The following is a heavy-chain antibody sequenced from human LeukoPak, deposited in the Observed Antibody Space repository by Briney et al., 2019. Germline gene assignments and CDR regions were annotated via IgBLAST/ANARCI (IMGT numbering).Heavy chain of an antibody. V-gene: IGHV4-59*01. CDR2: IYYSGST. D-gene: IGHD6-13*01. CDR1: GGSISSYY. Sequence: SETLSLTCTVSGGSISSYYWSWIRRPPGKGLEWIGYIYYSGSTNYNPSLKSRVTISVDTSKNQFSLKLSSVTAADTAVYYCARLQQLRGDDYWGQGTLVTVSS. J-gene: IGHJ4*02. CDR3: ARLQQLRGDDY.